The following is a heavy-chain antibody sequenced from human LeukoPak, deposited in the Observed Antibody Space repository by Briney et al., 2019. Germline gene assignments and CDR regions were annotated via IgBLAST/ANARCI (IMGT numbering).Heavy chain of an antibody. CDR3: ARDPGYSSSWDA. Sequence: SETLSLTCTVSGGSISSGSYFWSWIRQPAGKGLEWIGRIYTSGNTNYNPSLKSRVTISVDTSKNQFSLKLSSVTAADTAEYYCARDPGYSSSWDAWGQGTLVTVSS. D-gene: IGHD6-13*01. CDR1: GGSISSGSYF. CDR2: IYTSGNT. J-gene: IGHJ5*02. V-gene: IGHV4-61*02.